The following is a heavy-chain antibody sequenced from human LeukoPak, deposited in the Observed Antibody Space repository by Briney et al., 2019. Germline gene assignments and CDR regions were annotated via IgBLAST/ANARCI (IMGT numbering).Heavy chain of an antibody. CDR3: AREAKDSSGFKLGAFDI. V-gene: IGHV3-72*01. D-gene: IGHD3-22*01. J-gene: IGHJ3*02. CDR2: SRDKANIYTT. CDR1: GFTFSDHY. Sequence: GSLRLSCAAPGFTFSDHYMDWVRQAPGKGLEWVGRSRDKANIYTTEYAASVKGRFTISRDDSKNSLYLQMNSLKTEDTAVYYCAREAKDSSGFKLGAFDIWGQGTMVTVSS.